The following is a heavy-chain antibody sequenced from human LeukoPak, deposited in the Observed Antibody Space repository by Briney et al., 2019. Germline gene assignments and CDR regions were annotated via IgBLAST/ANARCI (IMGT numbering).Heavy chain of an antibody. Sequence: GGSLRLSCAASGFTFSSYAMSWVRQAPGKGLEWVSIIIGSGVATYYADSVKGRFTISRDNSKNTLYLQMNSLRAEDTAVYYCARGGYSYGSLVVFDYWGQGTLVTVSS. V-gene: IGHV3-23*01. D-gene: IGHD5-18*01. J-gene: IGHJ4*02. CDR1: GFTFSSYA. CDR3: ARGGYSYGSLVVFDY. CDR2: IIGSGVAT.